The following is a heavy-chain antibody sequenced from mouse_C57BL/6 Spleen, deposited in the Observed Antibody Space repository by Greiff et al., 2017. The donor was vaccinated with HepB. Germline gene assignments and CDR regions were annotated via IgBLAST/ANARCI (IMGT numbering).Heavy chain of an antibody. CDR1: GYTFTSYG. V-gene: IGHV1-81*01. J-gene: IGHJ2*01. D-gene: IGHD2-3*01. CDR3: ARWGGLLHYFDY. CDR2: IYPRSGNT. Sequence: QVQLKESGAELARPGASVKLSCKASGYTFTSYGISWVKQRTGQGLEWIGEIYPRSGNTYYNEKFKGKATLTADKSSSTAYMELRSLTSEDSAVYFCARWGGLLHYFDYWGQGTTLTVSS.